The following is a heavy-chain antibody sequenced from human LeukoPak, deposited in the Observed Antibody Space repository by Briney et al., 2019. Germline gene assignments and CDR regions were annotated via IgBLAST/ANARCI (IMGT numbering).Heavy chain of an antibody. V-gene: IGHV3-15*01. D-gene: IGHD3-10*01. CDR2: IKSKTDGGTT. Sequence: PGGSLRLSCAASRFTFSNAWMSWVRQAPGKGLEWVGRIKSKTDGGTTDYAAPVKGRFTISRDDSKNTLYLQMNSLKTEDTAVYYCTTVAGTMVRGVIIITRSFDYWGQGTLVTVSS. CDR1: RFTFSNAW. CDR3: TTVAGTMVRGVIIITRSFDY. J-gene: IGHJ4*02.